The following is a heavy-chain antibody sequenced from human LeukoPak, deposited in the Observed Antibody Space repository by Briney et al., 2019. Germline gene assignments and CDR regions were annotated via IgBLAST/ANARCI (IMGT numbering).Heavy chain of an antibody. V-gene: IGHV4-4*02. CDR2: IYHSGST. CDR1: GGSISSSNW. D-gene: IGHD2-21*01. Sequence: PSETLSLTCAVSGGSISSSNWWTWVRQPPGKGLEWIGEIYHSGSTYYNPSLKSRVTISVDRSKNQFSLKLSSVTAADTAVYYCARILLWWNAFDIWGQGTMVTVSS. CDR3: ARILLWWNAFDI. J-gene: IGHJ3*02.